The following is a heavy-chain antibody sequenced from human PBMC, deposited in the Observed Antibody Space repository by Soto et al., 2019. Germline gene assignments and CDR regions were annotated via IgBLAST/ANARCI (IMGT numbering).Heavy chain of an antibody. CDR3: ARVEKYYALRSTYYVFEY. CDR2: INSDGSST. J-gene: IGHJ4*02. V-gene: IGHV3-74*01. CDR1: GFAFSGYW. Sequence: GGSLRLACAASGFAFSGYWMHWVRQAPGKGLVWVSRINSDGSSTNYADSVKGRFTISRDNAKNTLFLQMNSLSAEDKDVYYCARVEKYYALRSTYYVFEYWGQGALVTVSS. D-gene: IGHD3-10*02.